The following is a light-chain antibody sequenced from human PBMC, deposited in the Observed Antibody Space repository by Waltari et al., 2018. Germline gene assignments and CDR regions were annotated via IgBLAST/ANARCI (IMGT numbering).Light chain of an antibody. Sequence: EIVLTQSPATLSLSPGERATLSCRASQSVSSYLAWYQQKQGQAPRRLIYDAANRATGIPARFSGSGSGTDFTLTISSLEPEDFAVYYCQQRSNWPPYTFGQGTKLEIK. J-gene: IGKJ2*01. CDR3: QQRSNWPPYT. CDR2: DAA. CDR1: QSVSSY. V-gene: IGKV3-11*01.